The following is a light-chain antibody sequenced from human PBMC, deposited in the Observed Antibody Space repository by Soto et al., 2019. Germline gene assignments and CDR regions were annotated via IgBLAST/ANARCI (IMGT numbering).Light chain of an antibody. CDR3: QQRSTWPLFT. V-gene: IGKV3-11*01. J-gene: IGKJ4*01. CDR2: YAS. CDR1: QTVSRY. Sequence: VLTQSPATLFLSPGERATLSCRARQTVSRYLAWYQQKPGQAPRLLIYYASNRATGIPARFSGSGSGTDYTLTISSLEPEDFAVYYCQQRSTWPLFTFGGGTKVEI.